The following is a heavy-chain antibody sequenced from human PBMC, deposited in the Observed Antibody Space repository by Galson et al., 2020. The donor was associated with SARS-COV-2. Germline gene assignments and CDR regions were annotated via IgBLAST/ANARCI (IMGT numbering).Heavy chain of an antibody. Sequence: GGSLRLSCAASGFTFSSYGMHWVRQAPGKGLEWVAVISYDGSNKYYADSVKGRFTISRDNSKNTLYLQMNSLRAEDTAVYYCAKASSWPGGHGMDVWGQGTTVTVSS. J-gene: IGHJ6*02. CDR3: AKASSWPGGHGMDV. CDR2: ISYDGSNK. CDR1: GFTFSSYG. V-gene: IGHV3-30*18. D-gene: IGHD6-13*01.